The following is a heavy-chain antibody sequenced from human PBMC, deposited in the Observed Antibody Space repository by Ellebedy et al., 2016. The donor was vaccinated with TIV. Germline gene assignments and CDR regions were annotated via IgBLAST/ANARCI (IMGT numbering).Heavy chain of an antibody. Sequence: SETLSLTCTVSGGSFSSFTYYWAWIRQPPGKGLEWIGSIYYGGATYYNPSLRSRVTISLDKSKNQFSLKMRTLTAADTAVYYCAAHSRDYVWDGDYWGQGTLVTVSS. CDR1: GGSFSSFTYY. V-gene: IGHV4-39*07. J-gene: IGHJ4*02. CDR3: AAHSRDYVWDGDY. D-gene: IGHD3-16*01. CDR2: IYYGGAT.